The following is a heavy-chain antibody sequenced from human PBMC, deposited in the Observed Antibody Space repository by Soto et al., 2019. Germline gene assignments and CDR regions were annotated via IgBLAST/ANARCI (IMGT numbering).Heavy chain of an antibody. Sequence: ASVKVSCKASGYTFTSYGISWVRRAPGQGLEWMGWISAYNGNTNYAQKLQGRVTMTTDTSTSTAYMELRSLRSDDTAVYYCARVRRGYSGYDSDYWGQGTLVTVSS. CDR2: ISAYNGNT. CDR1: GYTFTSYG. V-gene: IGHV1-18*01. D-gene: IGHD5-12*01. CDR3: ARVRRGYSGYDSDY. J-gene: IGHJ4*02.